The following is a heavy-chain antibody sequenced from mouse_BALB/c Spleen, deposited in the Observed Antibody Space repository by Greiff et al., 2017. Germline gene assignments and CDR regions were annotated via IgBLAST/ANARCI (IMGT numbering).Heavy chain of an antibody. Sequence: VQLKESGPGLVKPSQSLSLTCTVTGYSITSDYAWNWIRQFPGNKLEWMGYISYSGSTSYNPSLKSRISITRDTSKNQFFLQLNSVTTEDTATYYCARRDYLAWFAYWGQGTLVTVSA. CDR1: GYSITSDYA. J-gene: IGHJ3*01. V-gene: IGHV3-2*02. CDR2: ISYSGST. CDR3: ARRDYLAWFAY. D-gene: IGHD2-4*01.